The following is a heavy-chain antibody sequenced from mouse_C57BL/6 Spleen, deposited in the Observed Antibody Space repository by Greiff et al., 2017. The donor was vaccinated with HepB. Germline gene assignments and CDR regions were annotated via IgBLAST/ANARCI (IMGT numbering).Heavy chain of an antibody. CDR1: GYTFTDYY. CDR2: INPNNGGT. CDR3: ASEGYYGRWYFDV. Sequence: EVQLQQSGPELVKPGASVKISCKASGYTFTDYYMNWVKQSHGKSLEWIGDINPNNGGTSYNQKFKGKATLTVDKSSSTAYMELRSLTSEDSAVYYCASEGYYGRWYFDVWGTGTTVTVSS. D-gene: IGHD1-1*01. V-gene: IGHV1-26*01. J-gene: IGHJ1*03.